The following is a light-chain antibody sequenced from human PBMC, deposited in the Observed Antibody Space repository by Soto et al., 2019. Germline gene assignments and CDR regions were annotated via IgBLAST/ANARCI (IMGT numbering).Light chain of an antibody. V-gene: IGLV1-47*02. Sequence: QSVLTQPHSASGTPGQRVTISCSGSSSNIGSNYVFWYQQLPGTAPKLLVYSNNQRPSGVPDRFSGSKSGTSASLAISGLRSEDKADYYCAAWDDSLSVWVFAGGTKLTVL. J-gene: IGLJ3*02. CDR3: AAWDDSLSVWV. CDR2: SNN. CDR1: SSNIGSNY.